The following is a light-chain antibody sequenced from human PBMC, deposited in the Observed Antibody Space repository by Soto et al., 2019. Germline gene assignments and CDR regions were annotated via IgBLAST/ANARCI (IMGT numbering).Light chain of an antibody. CDR2: EVT. CDR1: SGDIGVFNF. CDR3: SSYAGSRGVV. J-gene: IGLJ2*01. V-gene: IGLV2-8*01. Sequence: QSVLTQAPSASGSPGQSVTISCTGTSGDIGVFNFVSWYQQHPGKAPKLLIYEVTKRPSGVPDRFSGSKSGNTASLTVSGLQAEDEADYYRSSYAGSRGVVFGGGTKLTVL.